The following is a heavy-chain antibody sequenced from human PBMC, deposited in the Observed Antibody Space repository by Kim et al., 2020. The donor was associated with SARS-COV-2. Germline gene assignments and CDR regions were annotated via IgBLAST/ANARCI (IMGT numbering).Heavy chain of an antibody. J-gene: IGHJ4*02. D-gene: IGHD5-12*01. Sequence: TNSNPSLKSLVTMSVDTSKNQFSLNLTSVTPADTAVYYCARGGVATIWSYWGQGTLVSVSS. V-gene: IGHV4-59*09. CDR2: T. CDR3: ARGGVATIWSY.